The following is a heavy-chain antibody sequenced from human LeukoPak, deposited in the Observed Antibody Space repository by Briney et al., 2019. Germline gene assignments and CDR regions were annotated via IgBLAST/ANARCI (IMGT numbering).Heavy chain of an antibody. CDR2: IIPIFGTA. D-gene: IGHD6-19*01. J-gene: IGHJ6*03. CDR1: GGTFSGYA. CDR3: ARGNGAVARNYYYYYYMDV. Sequence: ASVKVSCKASGGTFSGYAISWVRQAPGQGLEWMGGIIPIFGTANYAQKFQGRVTITTDESTSTAYMELSSLRSEDTAMYYCARGNGAVARNYYYYYYMDVWGKGTTVTVSS. V-gene: IGHV1-69*05.